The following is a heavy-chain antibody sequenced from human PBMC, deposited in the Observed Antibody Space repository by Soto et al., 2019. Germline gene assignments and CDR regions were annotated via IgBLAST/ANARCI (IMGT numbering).Heavy chain of an antibody. CDR1: GFTFSSYC. CDR3: ARDSLEWLLTLYYYGMDV. Sequence: EVQLVESGGGLVQPGGSLRLSCAASGFTFSSYCMSWVRQAPGKGLEWVANIKSDGSEEHYVDSVKGRFTISRDNAKNSLYLQMHRLRAEDTAVYYGARDSLEWLLTLYYYGMDVWGQGTRVTVCS. V-gene: IGHV3-7*01. CDR2: IKSDGSEE. D-gene: IGHD3-3*01. J-gene: IGHJ6*02.